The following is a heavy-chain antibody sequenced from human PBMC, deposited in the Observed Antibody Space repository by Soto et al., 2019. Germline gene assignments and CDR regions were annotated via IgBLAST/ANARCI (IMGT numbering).Heavy chain of an antibody. CDR3: ARSPRPLRTHPAYYYGMDA. CDR2: IYYTGKT. CDR1: CGSISNDY. Sequence: SETLSLTCIVSCGSISNDYCSSWTWIRQPPGKELEWIGNIYYTGKTNNNPSLKSRITTSIDTSKNQFSLKLTSVTAADTALYYCARSPRPLRTHPAYYYGMDAWCRGTTVTV. J-gene: IGHJ6*02. V-gene: IGHV4-59*01.